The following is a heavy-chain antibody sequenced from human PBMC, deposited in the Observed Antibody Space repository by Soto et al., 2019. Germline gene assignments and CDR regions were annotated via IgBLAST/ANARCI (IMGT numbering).Heavy chain of an antibody. CDR1: GFTFSSYA. V-gene: IGHV3-23*01. D-gene: IGHD2-2*01. J-gene: IGHJ6*02. CDR3: AKDQGGSSTSCSGYYYYGMDV. CDR2: ISGSGGST. Sequence: EVQLLESGGGLVQPGGSLRLSCAASGFTFSSYAMSWVRQAPGKGLEWVSAISGSGGSTYYADSVKGRFTISRDNSKNTLYLQMNSLRAEDTAVYYCAKDQGGSSTSCSGYYYYGMDVWGQGTTVTVSS.